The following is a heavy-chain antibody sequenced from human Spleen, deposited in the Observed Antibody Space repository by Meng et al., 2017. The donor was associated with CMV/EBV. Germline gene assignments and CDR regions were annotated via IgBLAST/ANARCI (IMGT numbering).Heavy chain of an antibody. V-gene: IGHV5-51*01. Sequence: CKRSGDSITSYWIGWVRPVPGKGLEWMGHVYPGDSDTKSSPSYEGQITISADKSISTDFLQLSSLKASDTAIYYCAKRGDMGPRGFDYWGQGTLVTVSS. CDR3: AKRGDMGPRGFDY. J-gene: IGHJ4*02. CDR2: VYPGDSDT. D-gene: IGHD3-16*01. CDR1: GDSITSYW.